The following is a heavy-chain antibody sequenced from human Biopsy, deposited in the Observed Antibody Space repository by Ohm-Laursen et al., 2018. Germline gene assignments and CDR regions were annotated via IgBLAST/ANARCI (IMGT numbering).Heavy chain of an antibody. Sequence: SLRLSCAASGFTFGDYYMSWVRQAPGKGLEWVANINPDGSVKYFADSVKGRFTISRDNAENSMYLQMSSLTVDDTAVYYCARATNSTGWPYYYFYGMDVWGQGTTVTVSS. CDR2: INPDGSVK. J-gene: IGHJ6*02. D-gene: IGHD2/OR15-2a*01. CDR1: GFTFGDYY. CDR3: ARATNSTGWPYYYFYGMDV. V-gene: IGHV3-7*03.